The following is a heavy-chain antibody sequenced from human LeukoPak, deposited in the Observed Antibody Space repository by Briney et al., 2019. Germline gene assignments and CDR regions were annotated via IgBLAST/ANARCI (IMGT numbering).Heavy chain of an antibody. D-gene: IGHD6-19*01. V-gene: IGHV4-39*07. CDR1: GVSVISGSSY. CDR3: ARGTGWYEIYFQH. Sequence: SEALSLTCTVSGVSVISGSSYWGWIRQPPGKGLEWIGNIYYSGSTYYNPSLKSRVTMSVDSSRNQLSLKLSSVTAADTAVYYCARGTGWYEIYFQHWGQGSLVAVSS. J-gene: IGHJ1*01. CDR2: IYYSGST.